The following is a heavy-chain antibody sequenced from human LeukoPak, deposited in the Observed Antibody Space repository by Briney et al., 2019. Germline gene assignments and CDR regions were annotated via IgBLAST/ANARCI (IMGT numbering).Heavy chain of an antibody. Sequence: GESLKISCKGSGYSFTSYWIGWGRPMPGKGLEWMGMIYPGDSDTRYSPSFQGQVAISADKSISTAYLQWSSLKASDTAMYYCARLMAIISAFDIWGRGTMVTVSS. CDR1: GYSFTSYW. CDR2: IYPGDSDT. V-gene: IGHV5-51*01. D-gene: IGHD2-8*01. CDR3: ARLMAIISAFDI. J-gene: IGHJ3*02.